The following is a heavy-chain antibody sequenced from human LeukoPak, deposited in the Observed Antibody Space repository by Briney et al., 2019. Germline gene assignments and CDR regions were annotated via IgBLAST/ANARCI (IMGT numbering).Heavy chain of an antibody. CDR1: GFTFDDYA. D-gene: IGHD2/OR15-2a*01. Sequence: GGSLRLSCAASGFTFDDYAMHWVRQAPGKGLEWVSLISGDGGSTYYADSMKGRLTISRDNSKNSLYLQMNSLGTEDTALYYCATSDFAAHFDYWGQGTLVTVSS. CDR2: ISGDGGST. V-gene: IGHV3-43*02. CDR3: ATSDFAAHFDY. J-gene: IGHJ4*02.